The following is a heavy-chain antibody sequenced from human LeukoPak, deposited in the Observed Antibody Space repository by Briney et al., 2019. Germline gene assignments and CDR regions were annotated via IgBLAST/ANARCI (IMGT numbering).Heavy chain of an antibody. CDR3: ARENGGHYYYYGMDV. V-gene: IGHV1-69*04. D-gene: IGHD4-23*01. Sequence: SVKVSCKASGGTFSSYAISWVRQAPGQGLEWMGRIIPIFGIANYAQKFQGRVTITADKSTSTAYMELSSLRSEDTAVYYCARENGGHYYYYGMDVWGQGTAVTVSS. CDR2: IIPIFGIA. J-gene: IGHJ6*02. CDR1: GGTFSSYA.